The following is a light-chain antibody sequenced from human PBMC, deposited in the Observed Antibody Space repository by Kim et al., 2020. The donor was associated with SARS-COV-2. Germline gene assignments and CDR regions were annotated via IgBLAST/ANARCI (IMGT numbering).Light chain of an antibody. CDR1: QGIGNN. J-gene: IGKJ1*01. Sequence: DIQMTQSPSSLSASVGDRVTITCRASQGIGNNLDWCQHKPGKAPKRLIYVASNLQSGVPSRFSGSRSGTEFTLTISSLQPEDFATYYCLQHDTYPHTFGQGTKVEIK. CDR2: VAS. CDR3: LQHDTYPHT. V-gene: IGKV1-17*01.